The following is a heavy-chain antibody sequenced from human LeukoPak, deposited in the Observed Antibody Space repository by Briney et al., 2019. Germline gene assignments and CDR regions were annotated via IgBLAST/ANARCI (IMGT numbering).Heavy chain of an antibody. J-gene: IGHJ4*02. CDR1: GFTFSSYE. D-gene: IGHD2-2*01. Sequence: PGGSLRLSCAASGFTFSSYEMNWVRQAPGKGLEWVSYISSSGSTIYYADSVKGRFTISRDNAKNSLYLQMNSLRAEDTAVCYCARDCSSTSCHGLPYFDYWGQGTLVTVSS. CDR3: ARDCSSTSCHGLPYFDY. CDR2: ISSSGSTI. V-gene: IGHV3-48*03.